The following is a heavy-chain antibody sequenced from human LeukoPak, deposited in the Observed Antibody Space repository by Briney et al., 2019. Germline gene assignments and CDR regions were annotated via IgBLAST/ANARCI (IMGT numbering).Heavy chain of an antibody. V-gene: IGHV4-59*01. CDR2: IYYSGST. D-gene: IGHD7-27*01. CDR1: GGSISSYY. J-gene: IGHJ5*02. Sequence: PSETLSLTCTVSGGSISSYYWSWIRQPPGKVLEWIGYIYYSGSTNYNPSLKSRVTISVDTSKNQFSLKLSSVTAADTAVYYCARDLGVNWFDPWGQGTLVTVSS. CDR3: ARDLGVNWFDP.